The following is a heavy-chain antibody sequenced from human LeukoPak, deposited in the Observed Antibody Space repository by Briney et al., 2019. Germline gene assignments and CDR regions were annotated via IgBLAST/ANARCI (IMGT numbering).Heavy chain of an antibody. Sequence: ASVKVSCKASGYTFTSYGISWVRHAPGQGLEWMGWISAYNGNTNYAQKLQGRVTMTTDTSTSTAYMELRSLRSDDTAVYYCARDRVLRYFDWLSHDAFDIWGQGTMVTVSS. D-gene: IGHD3-9*01. CDR2: ISAYNGNT. CDR1: GYTFTSYG. J-gene: IGHJ3*02. V-gene: IGHV1-18*01. CDR3: ARDRVLRYFDWLSHDAFDI.